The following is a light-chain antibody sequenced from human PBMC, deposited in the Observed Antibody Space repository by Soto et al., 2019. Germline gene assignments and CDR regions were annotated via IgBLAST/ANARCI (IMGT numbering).Light chain of an antibody. J-gene: IGKJ1*01. CDR3: QQYNSYST. V-gene: IGKV1-5*01. Sequence: GDRVTIPSRASQSISSWLAWYQQKPREAPKILIYDASRLQSGVPSRFSGSGSGTEFTITITSLQPDYFATDFCQQYNSYSTFGQGTKVDIK. CDR1: QSISSW. CDR2: DAS.